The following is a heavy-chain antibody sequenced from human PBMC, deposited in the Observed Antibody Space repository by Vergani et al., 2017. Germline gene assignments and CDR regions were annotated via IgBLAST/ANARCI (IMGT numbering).Heavy chain of an antibody. Sequence: QVQLQQWGAGLVKPSETLSLTCVVHGGSLSGSYWSWIRQPPGQGLEWIGEINHSGRANYNPSLQSRVTITIDTSKIQFSLRLFSVTAADTAVYYCARAGIWLPDDWGQGTLVTVS. CDR3: ARAGIWLPDD. CDR2: INHSGRA. J-gene: IGHJ4*02. D-gene: IGHD3-9*01. CDR1: GGSLSGSY. V-gene: IGHV4-34*02.